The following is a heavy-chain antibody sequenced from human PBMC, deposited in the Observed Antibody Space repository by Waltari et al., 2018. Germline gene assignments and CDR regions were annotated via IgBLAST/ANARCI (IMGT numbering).Heavy chain of an antibody. CDR1: GGTFSSYA. J-gene: IGHJ4*02. D-gene: IGHD6-6*01. CDR2: IIPIFGTA. V-gene: IGHV1-69*13. Sequence: QVQLVQSGAEVKKPGSSVKVSCKASGGTFSSYAISWVRQAPGQGLEWMGRIIPIFGTANYAQKFQGRVTITADKSTSTAYMELSSLRSEDTAVYYCARDRGDGSSLGVEYFDYWGQGTLVTVSS. CDR3: ARDRGDGSSLGVEYFDY.